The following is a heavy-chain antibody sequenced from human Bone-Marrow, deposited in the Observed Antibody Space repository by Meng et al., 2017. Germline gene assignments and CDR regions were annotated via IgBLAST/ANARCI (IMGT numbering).Heavy chain of an antibody. CDR2: IYYSGTT. V-gene: IGHV4-31*01. D-gene: IGHD3-16*01. CDR1: GGSISSGGYY. Sequence: VQLQDSGPELAKPSPTLSPTCTVSGGSISSGGYYWSWIRQHTGKGLEWIGYIYYSGTTYYTPSLSSLVTISVDTSKNQFSLNLSSVTAADTAVYYCARDIRQGGNIWFDPWGQGTLVTVSS. CDR3: ARDIRQGGNIWFDP. J-gene: IGHJ5*02.